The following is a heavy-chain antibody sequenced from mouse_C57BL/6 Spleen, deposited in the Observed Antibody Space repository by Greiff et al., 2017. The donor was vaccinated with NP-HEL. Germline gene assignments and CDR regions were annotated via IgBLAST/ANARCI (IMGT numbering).Heavy chain of an antibody. J-gene: IGHJ2*01. CDR1: GYTFTSYW. CDR2: IDPSDSDT. V-gene: IGHV1-52*01. CDR3: SRDYYGSPFDY. Sequence: VQLQQPGAELVRPGSSVKLSCKASGYTFTSYWMHWVKQRPIQGLEWIGNIDPSDSDTHYNQKFKDNATLTVDKSSSTAYMQLSSLTSEDSAVYYCSRDYYGSPFDYWGQGTTLTVSS. D-gene: IGHD1-1*01.